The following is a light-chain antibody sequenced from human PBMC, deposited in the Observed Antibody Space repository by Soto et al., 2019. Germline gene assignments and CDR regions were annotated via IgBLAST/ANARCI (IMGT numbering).Light chain of an antibody. V-gene: IGLV1-47*01. J-gene: IGLJ2*01. Sequence: QSVLTQPPSASGTPGQRVTISCSGSSSNIGSNYVYWYQQLPGTAPKLLIYRNNQRPSGVPDRSSGSKSGTSASLAISGLRSEDEADYYCAAWDDSLSGGVFGGATKVTVL. CDR2: RNN. CDR1: SSNIGSNY. CDR3: AAWDDSLSGGV.